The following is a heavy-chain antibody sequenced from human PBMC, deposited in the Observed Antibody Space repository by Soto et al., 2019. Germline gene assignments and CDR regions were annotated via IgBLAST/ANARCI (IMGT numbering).Heavy chain of an antibody. CDR1: GGTFSSYA. D-gene: IGHD6-13*01. CDR3: ANYSSSWYPSGYYYGMDV. V-gene: IGHV1-69*01. Sequence: QVQLVQSGAEVKKPGSSVKVSCKASGGTFSSYAISWVRQAPGQGLEWMGGIIPIFGTANYAQKFQGRVTITADESTSKAYMELSSLRSEDTAVYYCANYSSSWYPSGYYYGMDVLGQGTTVTVSS. J-gene: IGHJ6*02. CDR2: IIPIFGTA.